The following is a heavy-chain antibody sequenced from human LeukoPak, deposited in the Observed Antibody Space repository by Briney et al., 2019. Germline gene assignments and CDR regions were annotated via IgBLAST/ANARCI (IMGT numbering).Heavy chain of an antibody. CDR3: AELGITMIGGV. J-gene: IGHJ6*04. V-gene: IGHV3-7*01. Sequence: GGSLRLSCAASGFTFSSYSMTWVRQAPGKGLEWVANIKSDGSEQNYVDSLKGRFTISRDNAKNSLYLQMNSLRAEGTAVYYCAELGITMIGGVWGKGTTVTISS. CDR1: GFTFSSYS. CDR2: IKSDGSEQ. D-gene: IGHD3-10*02.